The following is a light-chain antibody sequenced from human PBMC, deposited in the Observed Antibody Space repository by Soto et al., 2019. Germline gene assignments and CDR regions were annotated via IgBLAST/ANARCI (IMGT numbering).Light chain of an antibody. CDR3: QLYDSSRP. Sequence: EIVLTQSPGTLSLSPGERATLSCRASQSVNNRYLAWYQQKGGQSPRLLIYGTSSRAAGIPDRFSGSGSGTDFTLTISRLEPEYFAVYYCQLYDSSRPFGQGTEVEIK. CDR2: GTS. V-gene: IGKV3-20*01. J-gene: IGKJ1*01. CDR1: QSVNNRY.